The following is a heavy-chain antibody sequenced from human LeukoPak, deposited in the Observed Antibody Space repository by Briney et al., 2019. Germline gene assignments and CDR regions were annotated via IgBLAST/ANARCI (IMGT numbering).Heavy chain of an antibody. D-gene: IGHD3-22*01. CDR1: GFTFSIYA. CDR2: ISGSGGGT. J-gene: IGHJ4*02. V-gene: IGHV3-23*01. CDR3: AKRTFYSDSSSYRAFDY. Sequence: GGSLRLSRTASGFTFSIYAMNWVRQAPGEGLEWGSGISGSGGGTYYADSVRGRFTISRDNSKNTLYLQMNSLRAEDTAVYDCAKRTFYSDSSSYRAFDYWGQGTLVTVSS.